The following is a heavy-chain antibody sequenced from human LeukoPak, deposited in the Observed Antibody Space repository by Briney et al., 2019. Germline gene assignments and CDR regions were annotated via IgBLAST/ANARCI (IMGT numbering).Heavy chain of an antibody. J-gene: IGHJ6*02. D-gene: IGHD2-2*01. CDR2: IYYSGST. CDR3: AREVVVPAADAYGMDV. Sequence: SETLSLTCTVSGGSISSGGYYWSWIRQHPGKGLEWIGYIYYSGSTYYNPSLKSRVTISVDTPKNQFSLKLSSVTAADTAVYYCAREVVVPAADAYGMDVWGQGTTVTVSS. V-gene: IGHV4-31*03. CDR1: GGSISSGGYY.